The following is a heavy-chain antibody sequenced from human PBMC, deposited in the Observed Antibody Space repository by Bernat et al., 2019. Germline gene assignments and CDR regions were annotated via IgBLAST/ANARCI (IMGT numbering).Heavy chain of an antibody. Sequence: QLQLQESGPGLVKASETLSLTCTVSGGSISSSSYYWGWIRQPPGKGLEWIGSIYYSGSTEYNPSLNSRVTISVDTSKNQFSLKLSSVTAPDTAVYYCSRHRGSSCYNPFDYWGQGTLVTVPS. D-gene: IGHD6-13*01. CDR1: GGSISSSSYY. J-gene: IGHJ4*02. CDR2: IYYSGST. V-gene: IGHV4-39*01. CDR3: SRHRGSSCYNPFDY.